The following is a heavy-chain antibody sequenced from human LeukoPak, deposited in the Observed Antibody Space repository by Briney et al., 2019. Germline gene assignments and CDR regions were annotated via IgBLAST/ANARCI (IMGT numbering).Heavy chain of an antibody. CDR1: GYTFTGYY. CDR3: ARGNLELPPLDY. V-gene: IGHV1-2*02. J-gene: IGHJ4*02. D-gene: IGHD1-7*01. Sequence: ASVKVSCKASGYTFTGYYMHWVRQAPGQGLEWMGWINPNSGGTNYAQKFQGRVTMTRDTSISTAHMELSRLRSDDTAVYYCARGNLELPPLDYWGQGTLVTVSS. CDR2: INPNSGGT.